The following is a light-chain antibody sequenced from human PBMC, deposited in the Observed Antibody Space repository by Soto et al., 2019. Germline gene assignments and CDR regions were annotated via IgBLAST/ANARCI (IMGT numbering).Light chain of an antibody. J-gene: IGLJ2*01. V-gene: IGLV1-51*01. CDR3: GTWDSSLSPVV. CDR1: SSNIGNNY. CDR2: DNN. Sequence: QSVLTQPPSVSAAPGQKVTISCSGSSSNIGNNYVSWYQQLPGTAPKLLIYDNNKRPSGIPDRFSGSKSGTSATLGITGLQTGDETDYYCGTWDSSLSPVVFGGGTRSPS.